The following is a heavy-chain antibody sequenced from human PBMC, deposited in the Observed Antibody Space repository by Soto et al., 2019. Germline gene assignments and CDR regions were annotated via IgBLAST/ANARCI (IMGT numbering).Heavy chain of an antibody. Sequence: GGSMRISCAACGFTFSNAWMNWVCKAPGKGLEKVGRIKSKTDGGTTDYAAPVKGRFTISRDDSKNTLYLQMNSLKTEDTAVFYCTTVVKYSSRWYYYYYGMDVWGQGTTVSVSS. D-gene: IGHD6-13*01. V-gene: IGHV3-15*07. CDR2: IKSKTDGGTT. CDR1: GFTFSNAW. J-gene: IGHJ6*02. CDR3: TTVVKYSSRWYYYYYGMDV.